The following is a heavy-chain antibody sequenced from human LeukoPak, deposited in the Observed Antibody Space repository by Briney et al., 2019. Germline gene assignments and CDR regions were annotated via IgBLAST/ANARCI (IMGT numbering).Heavy chain of an antibody. CDR3: ANTRGWYHYYYAMDV. V-gene: IGHV3-30*18. CDR1: GFTFSSYG. J-gene: IGHJ6*02. Sequence: PGGSLRLSCAGSGFTFSSYGMHWVRQAPGKGLEWVAVVSYDGSNKYYADSVKGRFTISRDNSKNTLFLQMNSLRAEDTAVYYCANTRGWYHYYYAMDVWGQGTTVTVSS. CDR2: VSYDGSNK. D-gene: IGHD2-15*01.